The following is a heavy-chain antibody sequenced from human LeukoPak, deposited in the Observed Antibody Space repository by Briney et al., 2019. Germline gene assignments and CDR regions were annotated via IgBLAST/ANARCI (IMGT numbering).Heavy chain of an antibody. V-gene: IGHV3-23*01. CDR2: VSGSGGSI. CDR3: AKDPPIITGTTVGSFDY. Sequence: GGSLRLSCAASGFTFSSYAMSWVRHAPGKGLGWGSAVSGSGGSIYYEGCAKCRFTISRDHSKNTLYLQMSSLRAEDTAVYYCAKDPPIITGTTVGSFDYWGQGTLVTVSS. D-gene: IGHD1-7*01. CDR1: GFTFSSYA. J-gene: IGHJ4*02.